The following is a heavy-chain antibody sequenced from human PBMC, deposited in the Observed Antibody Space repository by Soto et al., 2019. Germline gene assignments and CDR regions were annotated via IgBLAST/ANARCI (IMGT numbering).Heavy chain of an antibody. CDR2: LYYSGST. Sequence: PSETRSLTCTVSGGSISSYYWSWIRQPPGKGLEWIGYLYYSGSTNYNPSLKSRVTISVDTSKNQFSLKLSSVTAADTAVYYCARVVIVATIGWFDPRGQGTLVTVSS. CDR1: GGSISSYY. J-gene: IGHJ5*02. D-gene: IGHD5-12*01. CDR3: ARVVIVATIGWFDP. V-gene: IGHV4-59*01.